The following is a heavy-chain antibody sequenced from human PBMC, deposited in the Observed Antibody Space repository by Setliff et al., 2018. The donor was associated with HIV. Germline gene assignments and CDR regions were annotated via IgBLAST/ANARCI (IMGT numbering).Heavy chain of an antibody. Sequence: GASVKVSCKASGGTFCSYPISWVRQAPGQGLEWMGGIIPIFGTTHYAQKFQGRVTVTADESTSTAYMQLSSLRSDDTAVYYCARGRNYDSSGYGDYYYYMYVWGKGTTVTVSS. D-gene: IGHD3-22*01. CDR1: GGTFCSYP. J-gene: IGHJ6*03. CDR2: IIPIFGTT. V-gene: IGHV1-69*13. CDR3: ARGRNYDSSGYGDYYYYMYV.